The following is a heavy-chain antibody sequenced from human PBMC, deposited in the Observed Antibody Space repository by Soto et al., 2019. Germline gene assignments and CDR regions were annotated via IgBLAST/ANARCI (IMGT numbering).Heavy chain of an antibody. J-gene: IGHJ4*02. D-gene: IGHD6-19*01. Sequence: SETLSLTCTVSGGSISSSSYYWGWIRQPPGKGLEWIGSIYYSGSTYYNPSLKSRVTISVDTSKNQFSLKLSSVTAADTAVYYCARSSHSSGFTNFDYWGQGTLVTVSS. CDR3: ARSSHSSGFTNFDY. CDR1: GGSISSSSYY. CDR2: IYYSGST. V-gene: IGHV4-39*01.